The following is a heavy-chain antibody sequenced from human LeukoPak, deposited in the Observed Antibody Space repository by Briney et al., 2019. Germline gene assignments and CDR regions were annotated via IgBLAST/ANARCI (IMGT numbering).Heavy chain of an antibody. D-gene: IGHD1-26*01. J-gene: IGHJ3*02. CDR1: GFTFSSYS. CDR3: ARVRGGSGRSYAADAFDI. V-gene: IGHV3-21*01. Sequence: GGSLRLSCAASGFTFSSYSMNWVRQAPGKGLEWVSSITSSGSYIYYADSVKGRFTISRDNAKNSLYLQMNSLRAEDTAVYYCARVRGGSGRSYAADAFDIWDQGTMVTVSS. CDR2: ITSSGSYI.